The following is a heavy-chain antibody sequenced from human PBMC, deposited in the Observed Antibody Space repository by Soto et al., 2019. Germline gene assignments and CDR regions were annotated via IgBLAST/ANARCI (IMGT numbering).Heavy chain of an antibody. J-gene: IGHJ6*02. CDR3: ARHGNSSGWFFYYYGMDV. D-gene: IGHD6-19*01. V-gene: IGHV5-51*01. CDR1: GYSFTSYW. CDR2: IYPGDSDT. Sequence: GESLKISCKGSGYSFTSYWIGWVRQMPGKGLEWMGIIYPGDSDTRYSPSFQGQVTISADKPISTAYLQWSSLKASDTAMYYCARHGNSSGWFFYYYGMDVWGQGTTVTVSS.